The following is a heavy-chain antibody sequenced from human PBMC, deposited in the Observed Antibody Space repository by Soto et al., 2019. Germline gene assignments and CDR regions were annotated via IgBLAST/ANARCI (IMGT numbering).Heavy chain of an antibody. CDR1: GGSISSYY. CDR3: ARSSGITIFGVVTTFDY. CDR2: IYYSGST. D-gene: IGHD3-3*01. V-gene: IGHV4-59*01. Sequence: PSETLSLTCTVSGGSISSYYWSWIRQPPGKGLEWIGYIYYSGSTNYNPSLKSRVTISVDTSKNQFSLKLSSVTAADTAVYYCARSSGITIFGVVTTFDYWGQGTLVTV. J-gene: IGHJ4*02.